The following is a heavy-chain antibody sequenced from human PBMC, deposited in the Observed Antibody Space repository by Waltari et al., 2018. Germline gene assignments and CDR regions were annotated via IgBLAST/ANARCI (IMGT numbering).Heavy chain of an antibody. CDR1: GGSFSGYY. V-gene: IGHV4-34*01. Sequence: QVQLQQWGAGLLKPSETLSLTCAVYGGSFSGYYWSWIRPPPGKGLEWIGEINHSGSTNYNPSLKSRVTISVDTSKNQFSLKLSSVTAADTAVYYCARLGQQQLVTHYYMDVWGKGTTVTVSS. J-gene: IGHJ6*03. CDR2: INHSGST. D-gene: IGHD6-13*01. CDR3: ARLGQQQLVTHYYMDV.